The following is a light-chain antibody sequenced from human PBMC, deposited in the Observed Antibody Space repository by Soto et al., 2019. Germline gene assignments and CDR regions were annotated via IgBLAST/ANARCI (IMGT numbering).Light chain of an antibody. CDR2: AAS. J-gene: IGKJ2*01. Sequence: EIVLMQSPGTLSLSPGDRAALSCRASQTMTRAYVAWYQQKPGQTPRLLIYAASYRATGISDKFSGSGSGTDFSLTISRLEPEDSAVYYFHQYHSPPQTFGQGTKVDIK. CDR3: HQYHSPPQT. CDR1: QTMTRAY. V-gene: IGKV3-20*01.